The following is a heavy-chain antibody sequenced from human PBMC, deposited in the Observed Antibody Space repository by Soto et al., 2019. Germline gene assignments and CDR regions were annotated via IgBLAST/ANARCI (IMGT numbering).Heavy chain of an antibody. CDR2: ISWEGGSI. J-gene: IGHJ4*02. V-gene: IGHV3-9*01. CDR3: AKDHDEDFGYDLDYFNS. CDR1: GFNFDDFA. Sequence: GGSLRLSCAASGFNFDDFAMHWVRQAQGKGLEWVSGISWEGGSIGYADSVKGRFIISRDNAKNSLFLQMNSLTADDTALYYCAKDHDEDFGYDLDYFNSWGQGTLVTVSS. D-gene: IGHD5-12*01.